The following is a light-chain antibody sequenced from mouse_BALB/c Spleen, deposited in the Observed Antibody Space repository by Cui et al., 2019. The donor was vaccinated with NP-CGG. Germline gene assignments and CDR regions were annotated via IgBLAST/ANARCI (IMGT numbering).Light chain of an antibody. Sequence: QAVVTQESALTTSPGETVTLTCRQSTGAVTTSNYANWVQEKPDHLFTGLIGGTNNRAPGVSARFSGSLIGDKAALTITGAQTEDEAIYFCALWYSNHWVFGGGTKLTVL. CDR1: TGAVTTSNY. CDR3: ALWYSNHWV. J-gene: IGLJ1*01. CDR2: GTN. V-gene: IGLV1*01.